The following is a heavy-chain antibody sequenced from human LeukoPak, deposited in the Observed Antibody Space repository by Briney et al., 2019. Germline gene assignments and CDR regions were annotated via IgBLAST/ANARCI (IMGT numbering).Heavy chain of an antibody. CDR1: GFTFSSYW. CDR2: IKEDGSEK. D-gene: IGHD3-22*01. CDR3: ARADSTGAFDI. V-gene: IGHV3-7*01. Sequence: GGSLRLSCAASGFTFSSYWMTWVRQGPGMGLQWVANIKEDGSEKYYVDSVKGRFTISRDNAKNSLYLQMSSLRAEDTAVYYCARADSTGAFDIWGQGTMVTVS. J-gene: IGHJ3*02.